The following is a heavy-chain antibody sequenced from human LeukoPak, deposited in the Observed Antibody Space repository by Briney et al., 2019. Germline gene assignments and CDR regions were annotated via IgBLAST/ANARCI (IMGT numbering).Heavy chain of an antibody. Sequence: PGGSLRLSCAASGFTFSSYAMSWVRQAPGKGLQWVSSISGSGGSTYYADSVKGRFTISRDNSKNTLYPQMNSLRAEDTAVYYCAKHIYDILTFFQHWGQGTLVTVSS. CDR3: AKHIYDILTFFQH. V-gene: IGHV3-23*01. CDR1: GFTFSSYA. J-gene: IGHJ1*01. CDR2: ISGSGGST. D-gene: IGHD3-9*01.